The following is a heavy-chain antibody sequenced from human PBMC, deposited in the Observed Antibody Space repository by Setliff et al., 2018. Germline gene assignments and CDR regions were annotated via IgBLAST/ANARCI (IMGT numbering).Heavy chain of an antibody. V-gene: IGHV4-39*01. J-gene: IGHJ4*02. CDR3: AGIYDGYSYGPWIFDY. D-gene: IGHD5-18*01. CDR1: GGSISSSSYY. CDR2: XXXXXXX. Sequence: SETLSLTXTVSGGSISSSSYYWGWIRQPPXKXXXXXXXXXXXXXXXXXXXXXXXXTISVDTSKNQFSLKLSSVTAADTAVYYCAGIYDGYSYGPWIFDYWGQGTLVTVSS.